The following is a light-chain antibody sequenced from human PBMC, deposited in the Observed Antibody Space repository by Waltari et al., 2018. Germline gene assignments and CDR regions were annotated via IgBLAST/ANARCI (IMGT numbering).Light chain of an antibody. V-gene: IGLV1-36*01. CDR3: AAWDDALNGWV. J-gene: IGLJ1*01. CDR2: YDD. CDR1: TSNLEKHA. Sequence: QSELTQPSSLSAAPGQRVTISCSGRTSNLEKHAVNWYQRLPEKAPRLLIYYDDLLASGVSDRFSGSKSDTSASLAISGLQSEDEADYFCAAWDDALNGWVFGTGTKVTVL.